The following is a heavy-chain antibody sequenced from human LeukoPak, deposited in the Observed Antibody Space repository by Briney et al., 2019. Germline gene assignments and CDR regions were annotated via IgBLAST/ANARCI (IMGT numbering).Heavy chain of an antibody. D-gene: IGHD3-3*01. CDR2: IYYSGST. Sequence: PSETLSLTCTVSGGSISSYYWSWIRQPPGKGLEWIGYIYYSGSTNYNPSLKSRVTISVDTSKNQFSLKLSPVTAADTAVYYCARGVTIFGVASGPFDYWGQGTLVTVSS. V-gene: IGHV4-59*01. CDR1: GGSISSYY. CDR3: ARGVTIFGVASGPFDY. J-gene: IGHJ4*02.